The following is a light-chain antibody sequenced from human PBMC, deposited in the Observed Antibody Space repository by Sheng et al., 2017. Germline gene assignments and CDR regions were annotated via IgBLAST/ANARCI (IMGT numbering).Light chain of an antibody. Sequence: QSALTQPASVSGSPGQSITISCTGTSSDVGAYKFVSWYQQHPGKAPKLMIYDVSHRPSGVSNRFSGSKSGNTTSLTISGLQAEDEADYYCSSYTTSSTLVVFGGGTKLTVL. CDR3: SSYTTSSTLVV. CDR1: SSDVGAYKF. V-gene: IGLV2-14*03. J-gene: IGLJ3*02. CDR2: DVS.